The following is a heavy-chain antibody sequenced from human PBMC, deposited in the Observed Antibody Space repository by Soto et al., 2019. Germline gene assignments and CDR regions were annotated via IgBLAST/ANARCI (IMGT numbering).Heavy chain of an antibody. J-gene: IGHJ6*02. CDR3: ARGRAVAGNLYYYYYGMDV. Sequence: PSETLSLTCAVYGGSFSGYYWSWIRPPPGKGLEWIGEINHSGSTNYNPSLKSRVTISVDTSKNQFSLKLSSVTAADTAVYYCARGRAVAGNLYYYYYGMDVWGQGTTVTVSS. CDR1: GGSFSGYY. V-gene: IGHV4-34*01. CDR2: INHSGST. D-gene: IGHD6-19*01.